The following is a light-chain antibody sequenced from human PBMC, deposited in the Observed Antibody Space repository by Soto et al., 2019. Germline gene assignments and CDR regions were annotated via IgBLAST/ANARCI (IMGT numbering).Light chain of an antibody. V-gene: IGKV3-15*01. J-gene: IGKJ1*01. CDR2: GAS. CDR3: QQYKNWPLT. CDR1: QSVSSN. Sequence: EIVMTQSPATLSVSPWERATLSCRASQSVSSNLAWYQQKPGQAPRLLIYGASTRATGVAARFSGSGSGTEFTLTISSLQSEDFAVYHCQQYKNWPLTFGQGTKVEIK.